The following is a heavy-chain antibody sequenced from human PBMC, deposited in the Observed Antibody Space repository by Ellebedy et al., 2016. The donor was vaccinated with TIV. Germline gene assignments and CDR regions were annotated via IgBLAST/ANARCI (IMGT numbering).Heavy chain of an antibody. Sequence: ASVKVSXXASGYTFTSYYMHWVRQAPGQGLEWMGIINPSGGSTSYAQKFQGRVTMTRDTSTSTVYMELSSLRSEDTAVYYCARVSSSGWYEGPFDYWGQGTLVTVSS. J-gene: IGHJ4*02. CDR1: GYTFTSYY. CDR2: INPSGGST. CDR3: ARVSSSGWYEGPFDY. D-gene: IGHD6-19*01. V-gene: IGHV1-46*01.